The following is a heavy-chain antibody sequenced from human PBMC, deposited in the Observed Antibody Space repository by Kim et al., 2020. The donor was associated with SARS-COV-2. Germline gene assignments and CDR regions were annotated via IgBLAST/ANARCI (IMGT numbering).Heavy chain of an antibody. D-gene: IGHD6-19*01. Sequence: IYYADSVKGRFTISRDNAKNSLYLQMNSLRAEDTAVYYCARAQEAGAFDIWGQGTMVTVSS. J-gene: IGHJ3*02. V-gene: IGHV3-21*01. CDR3: ARAQEAGAFDI. CDR2: I.